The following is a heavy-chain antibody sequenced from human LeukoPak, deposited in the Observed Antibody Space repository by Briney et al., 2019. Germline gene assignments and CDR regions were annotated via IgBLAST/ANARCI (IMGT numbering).Heavy chain of an antibody. CDR1: GFTFSSYF. Sequence: GGSLRLSCAASGFTFSSYFMNWVRQAPGRGLEWVSVIYSGDSPYYADSVKGRFTISRDNSKNTLYLQMNSLRAEDTAVYYCAREAYSRRVFDYWAKGPLVTVSS. D-gene: IGHD3-16*01. V-gene: IGHV3-53*01. CDR3: AREAYSRRVFDY. CDR2: IYSGDSP. J-gene: IGHJ4*02.